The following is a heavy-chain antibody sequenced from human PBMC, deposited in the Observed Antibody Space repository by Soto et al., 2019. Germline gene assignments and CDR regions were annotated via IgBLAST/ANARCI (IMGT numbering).Heavy chain of an antibody. D-gene: IGHD6-19*01. CDR2: ISGGGGT. Sequence: EVQLVESGGALVQPGGSLRLSCAASGFDFSTYWMHWVRPAPGKGLVLVSRISGGGGTTYADSVEGRFTISRDNAKQILYLQMNSLTEEDTAMYYCIRASGVAGTGEYVRGQGTLGTVSS. CDR3: IRASGVAGTGEYV. CDR1: GFDFSTYW. J-gene: IGHJ4*02. V-gene: IGHV3-74*03.